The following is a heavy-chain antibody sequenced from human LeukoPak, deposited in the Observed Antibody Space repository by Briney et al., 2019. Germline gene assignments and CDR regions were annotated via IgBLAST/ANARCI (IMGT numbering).Heavy chain of an antibody. J-gene: IGHJ4*02. CDR1: GYSFTTYW. CDR3: ARLVAVAGLSWYFDY. CDR2: IYPGDSDT. V-gene: IGHV5-51*01. D-gene: IGHD6-19*01. Sequence: GASLKISCKGSGYSFTTYWIGWVRQMPGKGLEWMGIIYPGDSDTGYSPSFQGQVTFSADKSITTAYLQWSSLKASDTAMYYCARLVAVAGLSWYFDYWGQGALVTVSS.